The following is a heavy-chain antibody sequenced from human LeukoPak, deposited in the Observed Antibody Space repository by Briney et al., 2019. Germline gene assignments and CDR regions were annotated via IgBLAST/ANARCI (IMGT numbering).Heavy chain of an antibody. J-gene: IGHJ3*02. CDR3: ARDRMVPDGAFDI. CDR2: IYYSGRT. V-gene: IGHV4-39*07. CDR1: GDSISTSNNY. D-gene: IGHD5-24*01. Sequence: PSETLSLTCTVSGDSISTSNNYWGWVRQPPGERLEWLGSIYYSGRTYYNPSLKSRVTISVDKSKNQFSLKLSSVTAADTAVYYCARDRMVPDGAFDIWGQGTMVTVSS.